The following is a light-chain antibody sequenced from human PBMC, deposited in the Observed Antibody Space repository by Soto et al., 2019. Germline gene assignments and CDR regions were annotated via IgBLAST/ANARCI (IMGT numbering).Light chain of an antibody. CDR1: PSVTNF. CDR2: GAF. V-gene: IGKV3-11*01. CDR3: QQRNVWPPVT. Sequence: EIVLTQSPATLSLSPGEGASLSYRASPSVTNFLAWYQQKPGQAPRLLIYGAFNRATGIPARFSGSGSGTDFTLTISSLEPEDSAVYYCQQRNVWPPVTFGQGTRLAMK. J-gene: IGKJ5*01.